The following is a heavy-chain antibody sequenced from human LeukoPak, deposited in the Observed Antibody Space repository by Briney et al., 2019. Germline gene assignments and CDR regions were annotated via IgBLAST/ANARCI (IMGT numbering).Heavy chain of an antibody. CDR2: IDPNSGGT. V-gene: IGHV1-2*02. CDR3: ARALSAWYFDY. J-gene: IGHJ4*02. Sequence: VKVSCKASGYTCTDYYIHWVRQAPGQGLEWMGWIDPNSGGTDCIQKFQDRVTMTRDTSISTTYMELSSLRSDDTAMFFCARALSAWYFDYWGQGTLVTVSS. D-gene: IGHD6-19*01. CDR1: GYTCTDYY.